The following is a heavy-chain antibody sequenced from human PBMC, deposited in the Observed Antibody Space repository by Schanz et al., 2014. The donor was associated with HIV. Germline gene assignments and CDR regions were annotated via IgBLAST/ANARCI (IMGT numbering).Heavy chain of an antibody. V-gene: IGHV3-30*03. J-gene: IGHJ4*02. CDR3: ARQGLRFSFWLDY. D-gene: IGHD4-17*01. CDR1: GFNFNSYG. Sequence: VQLLESGGGLVQPGGSLRLSCAASGFNFNSYGMHWVRQAPGKGLEWVAVTSYDGTKKHYADSVKGRFTISRDNSKNTLYLQMNNLRAEDTAVYGCARQGLRFSFWLDYWGQGTPVTVS. CDR2: TSYDGTKK.